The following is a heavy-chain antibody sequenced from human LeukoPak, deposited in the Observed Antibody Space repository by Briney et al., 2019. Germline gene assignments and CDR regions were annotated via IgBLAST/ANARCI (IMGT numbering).Heavy chain of an antibody. CDR2: INPNSGGT. CDR1: GYTFTGYY. D-gene: IGHD1-26*01. J-gene: IGHJ4*02. V-gene: IGHV1-2*02. CDR3: ARVIGGRYGWDY. Sequence: GASVKVSCKASGYTFTGYYMHWVRQAPGQGLEWMGWINPNSGGTNYAQKFQGRVTMTRDTSINTAYMELSRLRSDDTAIYYCARVIGGRYGWDYWGQGTLVTVSS.